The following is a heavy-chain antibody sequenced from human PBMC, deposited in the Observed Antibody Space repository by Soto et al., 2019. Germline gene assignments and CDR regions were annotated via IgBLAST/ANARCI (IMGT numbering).Heavy chain of an antibody. CDR3: ARYNNSGSHAFDI. Sequence: QVQLQESGPGLVKPSQTLSLTCTVSGGSISSGGYYWSWIRQHPGKGLEWIGYIYYSGSTYYNPSRKSRVTISVDTSKNQFSLKLSSVTAADTAVYYCARYNNSGSHAFDIWGQGTMVTVSS. J-gene: IGHJ3*02. D-gene: IGHD3-22*01. CDR2: IYYSGST. CDR1: GGSISSGGYY. V-gene: IGHV4-31*03.